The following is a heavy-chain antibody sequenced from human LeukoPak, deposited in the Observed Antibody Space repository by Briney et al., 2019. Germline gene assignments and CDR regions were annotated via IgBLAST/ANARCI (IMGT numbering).Heavy chain of an antibody. V-gene: IGHV3-33*06. D-gene: IGHD4-23*01. CDR2: IYNDGGLP. CDR1: GFSYSSYG. Sequence: PGGSLRLSCTASGFSYSSYGMYWVRQAPGKGLEWVALIYNDGGLPNYLDSVRGRFTISRDNSKNTLYLQMNSLRVEDTAVYYCAKGHFIGNSEFLDNWGQGTPVSVSP. J-gene: IGHJ4*02. CDR3: AKGHFIGNSEFLDN.